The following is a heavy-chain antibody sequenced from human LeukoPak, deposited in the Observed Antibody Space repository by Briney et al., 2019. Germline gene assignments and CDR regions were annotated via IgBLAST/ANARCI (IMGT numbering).Heavy chain of an antibody. V-gene: IGHV4-34*01. CDR3: ASGARRYGGSRASQ. CDR2: INHSGST. D-gene: IGHD5-12*01. Sequence: PSETLSLTCAVYGGSFSGYYWRWIRQPPGKGLEWIGEINHSGSTNYNPSLKSRVTISVDTSKNQFSLKLSSVTAADTAVYYCASGARRYGGSRASQWGQGTMVTVSS. CDR1: GGSFSGYY. J-gene: IGHJ3*01.